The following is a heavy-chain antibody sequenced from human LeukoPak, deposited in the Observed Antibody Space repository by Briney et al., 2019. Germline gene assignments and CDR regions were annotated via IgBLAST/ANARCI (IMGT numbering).Heavy chain of an antibody. D-gene: IGHD2-2*01. CDR1: GYTFTGYY. CDR2: INPNSGGT. Sequence: ASVKVSCKASGYTFTGYYMHWVRQAPGQGLEWMRWINPNSGGTNYAQKFQGRVTMTRDMSISTAYMELSRLRSDDTAVYYSARAGDIVVVHNYFDYWGQGTLVTVSS. CDR3: ARAGDIVVVHNYFDY. V-gene: IGHV1-2*02. J-gene: IGHJ4*02.